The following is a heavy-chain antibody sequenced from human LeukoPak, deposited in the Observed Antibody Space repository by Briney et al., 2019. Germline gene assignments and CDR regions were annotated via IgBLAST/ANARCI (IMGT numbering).Heavy chain of an antibody. V-gene: IGHV4-34*01. J-gene: IGHJ4*02. CDR1: GGSFSGYY. CDR2: INHSGST. Sequence: PSETLSLTCAVYGGSFSGYYWSWIRQPPGKGLEWIGEINHSGSTNYNPSLKSRVTISVDTSKNQFSLKLSSVTAADTAVHYCASYSSGWYYFDYWGQGTLVTVSS. D-gene: IGHD6-19*01. CDR3: ASYSSGWYYFDY.